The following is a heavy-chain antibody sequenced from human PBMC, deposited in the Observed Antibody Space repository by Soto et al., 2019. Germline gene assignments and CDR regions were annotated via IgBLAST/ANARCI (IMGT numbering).Heavy chain of an antibody. J-gene: IGHJ4*02. D-gene: IGHD3-22*01. CDR3: ARYRYSDSLKEYYFDY. CDR1: GGSINSGDYY. CDR2: LYYTGST. Sequence: SETLSLTCTVSGGSINSGDYYWSWIRQPPGKGLEWIGNLYYTGSTYYNPSLKSRVTISVDTSKKQFSLMVTSVTAADTAVYYCARYRYSDSLKEYYFDYWGKGNLV. V-gene: IGHV4-30-4*01.